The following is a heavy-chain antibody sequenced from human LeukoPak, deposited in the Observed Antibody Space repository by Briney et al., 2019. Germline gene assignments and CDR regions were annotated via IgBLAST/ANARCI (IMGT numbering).Heavy chain of an antibody. CDR1: GGTFSSYA. Sequence: GSSVKVSCKASGGTFSSYAISWVRQAPGQGLEWMGRIIPILGIANYAQKFQGRVTITADKSTSTAYMELSSLRSEDTAVYYCARGSDSGYDYVNDYWGQGTLVTVSS. D-gene: IGHD5-12*01. CDR2: IIPILGIA. J-gene: IGHJ4*02. V-gene: IGHV1-69*04. CDR3: ARGSDSGYDYVNDY.